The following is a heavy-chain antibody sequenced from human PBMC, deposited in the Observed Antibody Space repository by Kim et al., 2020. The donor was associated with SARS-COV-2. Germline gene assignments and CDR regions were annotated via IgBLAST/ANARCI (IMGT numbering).Heavy chain of an antibody. CDR3: ARGGGGIVVVVAAGALDY. J-gene: IGHJ4*02. Sequence: SQTLSLTCAISGDSVSSNSAAWNWIRQSPSRGLEWLGRTYYRSKWYNDYAVSVKSRITINPDTSKNQFSLQLNSVTPEDTAVYYCARGGGGIVVVVAAGALDYWGQGTLVTVSS. CDR2: TYYRSKWYN. CDR1: GDSVSSNSAA. V-gene: IGHV6-1*01. D-gene: IGHD2-15*01.